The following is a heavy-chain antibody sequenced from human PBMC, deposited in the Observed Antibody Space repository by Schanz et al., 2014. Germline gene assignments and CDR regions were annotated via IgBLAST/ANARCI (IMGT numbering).Heavy chain of an antibody. CDR3: VKGTLPYCTSGRCYPFDF. J-gene: IGHJ4*02. Sequence: EVQLLESGGGLVQPGGSLRLSCAASGFTFSNYAINWVRQTPERGLEWVSSISDSGDSAFYADSVRGRFTTSRDNSKNTLWLQMNSRRADDAAVYYCVKGTLPYCTSGRCYPFDFWGQGTLVTVSS. CDR2: ISDSGDSA. V-gene: IGHV3-23*01. D-gene: IGHD2-15*01. CDR1: GFTFSNYA.